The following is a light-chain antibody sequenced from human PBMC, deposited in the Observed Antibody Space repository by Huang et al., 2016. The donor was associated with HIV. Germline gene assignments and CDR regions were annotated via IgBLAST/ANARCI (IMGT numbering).Light chain of an antibody. J-gene: IGKJ1*01. CDR1: QSVYSSSTSKDY. CDR3: QQYYSSPQT. Sequence: DIIMTQSPDSLAVSLGERATRNCRSSQSVYSSSTSKDYMSWFQQKPWQPPRLLLFWASTREAGVPDRFSGSGSGTHFTLTIANLEAEDAAIYYCQQYYSSPQTFGQGTRVEVK. CDR2: WAS. V-gene: IGKV4-1*01.